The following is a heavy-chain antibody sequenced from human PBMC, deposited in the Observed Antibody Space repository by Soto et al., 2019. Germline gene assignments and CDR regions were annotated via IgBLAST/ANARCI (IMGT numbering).Heavy chain of an antibody. CDR2: ISYDGSNK. Sequence: GGSLRLSCAASGFTFSSYGMHWVRQAPGKGLEWVAVISYDGSNKYYADSVKGRFTISRDNSKNTLYLQMNSLRAEDTAVYYCAMNGSGYKWYLDLWGRGTLVTLSS. CDR1: GFTFSSYG. V-gene: IGHV3-30*03. D-gene: IGHD5-12*01. CDR3: AMNGSGYKWYLDL. J-gene: IGHJ2*01.